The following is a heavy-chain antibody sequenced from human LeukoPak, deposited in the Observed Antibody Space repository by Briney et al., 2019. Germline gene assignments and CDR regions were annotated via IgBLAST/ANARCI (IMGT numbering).Heavy chain of an antibody. CDR2: IYYSGDT. J-gene: IGHJ4*02. Sequence: SETLSLTCAVSGDSISPYYWGWIRQPPGKGLEWSGCIYYSGDTTYNPSLKSRVTMSVDTSKNQFALKLSSVTAADTADYYCARDKQPGEYWGQGALVTVAS. D-gene: IGHD1-1*01. V-gene: IGHV4-59*01. CDR3: ARDKQPGEY. CDR1: GDSISPYY.